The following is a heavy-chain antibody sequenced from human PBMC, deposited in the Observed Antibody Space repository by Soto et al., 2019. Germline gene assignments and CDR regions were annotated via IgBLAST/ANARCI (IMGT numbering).Heavy chain of an antibody. CDR1: GFAFSNAW. J-gene: IGHJ4*02. Sequence: EVQLVESGGGLVKPGGSLRLSCAASGFAFSNAWMNWVRQPPGKGLEWVGRIISKTDGGATDYTASVKDRFFMSRDDSRNTLFLQMNILKTEDTAVYYCAAGTGRTDFDYWGQGTLVTVSS. V-gene: IGHV3-15*01. D-gene: IGHD2-2*01. CDR2: IISKTDGGAT. CDR3: AAGTGRTDFDY.